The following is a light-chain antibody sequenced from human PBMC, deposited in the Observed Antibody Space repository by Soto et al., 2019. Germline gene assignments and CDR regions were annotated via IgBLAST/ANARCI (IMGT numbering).Light chain of an antibody. CDR1: SSDVGGYNY. CDR3: SSSTSSSFEV. J-gene: IGLJ1*01. CDR2: DVS. V-gene: IGLV2-14*01. Sequence: QSALTQPASVSGSPGQSITISCTGTSSDVGGYNYVSWYQQHPGKAPKLMIYDVSNRPSGVSNRFSGSKSGNTASLTISGLQADDEADYYCSSSTSSSFEVFGTGTKLTVL.